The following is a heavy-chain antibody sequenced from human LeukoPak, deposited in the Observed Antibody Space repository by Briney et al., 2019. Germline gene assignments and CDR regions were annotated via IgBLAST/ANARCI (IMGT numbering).Heavy chain of an antibody. Sequence: GGSLRLSCAASGFTFSRYSMNWVRQAPGKGLEWVSYISSSGSTIYYADSVKGRFTISRDNAKNSLYLQMNSLRAEDTAVYYCARGSKWELLDYYYGMDVWGQGTTVTVSS. V-gene: IGHV3-48*04. J-gene: IGHJ6*02. CDR3: ARGSKWELLDYYYGMDV. CDR1: GFTFSRYS. D-gene: IGHD1-26*01. CDR2: ISSSGSTI.